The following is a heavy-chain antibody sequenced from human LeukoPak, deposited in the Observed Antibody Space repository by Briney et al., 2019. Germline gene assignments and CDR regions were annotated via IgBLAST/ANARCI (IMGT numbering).Heavy chain of an antibody. CDR1: GGTFSSYA. CDR3: AREGPWSSSSWYGYFQH. V-gene: IGHV1-69*13. Sequence: SVKVSCKASGGTFSSYAISWVRQAPGQGLEWMGGIIPIFGTANYAQKLQGRGTITADESPSTAYMELSSLRSEDTAVYYCAREGPWSSSSWYGYFQHWGQGTLVTVSS. CDR2: IIPIFGTA. J-gene: IGHJ1*01. D-gene: IGHD6-13*01.